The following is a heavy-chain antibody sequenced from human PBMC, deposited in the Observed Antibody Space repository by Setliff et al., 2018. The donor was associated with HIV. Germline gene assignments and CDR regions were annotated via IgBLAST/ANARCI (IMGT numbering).Heavy chain of an antibody. CDR1: GFTFDDYG. Sequence: GGSLRLSCEASGFTFDDYGMNWVRQAPGKGLEWVSGINWNGRSTGDADFVKGRFTISRDNAKNSLYLQMNSLGAEDTALYYCAKLSHSHDSNGFTVDYWGRGTLDTVSS. D-gene: IGHD3-22*01. CDR3: AKLSHSHDSNGFTVDY. CDR2: INWNGRST. J-gene: IGHJ4*02. V-gene: IGHV3-20*04.